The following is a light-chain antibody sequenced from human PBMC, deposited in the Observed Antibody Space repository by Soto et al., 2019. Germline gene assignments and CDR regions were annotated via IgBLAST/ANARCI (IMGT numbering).Light chain of an antibody. J-gene: IGKJ4*01. V-gene: IGKV1-12*01. CDR1: QCISNW. CDR2: AAS. CDR3: QQANSLPLT. Sequence: DIQMTQSPSSVSASVGDRVTISCRASQCISNWLAWYQQKPGKAPKLLIYAASGLQSGVPSRFSGRGSGTDFTLTITSPQPEDFAAYYCQQANSLPLTFGGGTKVEIK.